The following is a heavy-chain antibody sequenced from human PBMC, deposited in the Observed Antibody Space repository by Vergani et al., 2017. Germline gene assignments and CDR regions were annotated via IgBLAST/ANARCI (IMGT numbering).Heavy chain of an antibody. CDR3: ARGPSRPWFDP. CDR2: INAGNGNT. CDR1: GYTFTNYA. V-gene: IGHV1-3*01. Sequence: QVQLVQSGAEVKKPGASVTVSCKASGYTFTNYAIHWVRQAPGQRLEWMGWINAGNGNTKYSQKFQGRVTITRDTSASTAYMEVSSLRSEDTAVYYCARGPSRPWFDPWGQGTLVTVSS. J-gene: IGHJ5*02.